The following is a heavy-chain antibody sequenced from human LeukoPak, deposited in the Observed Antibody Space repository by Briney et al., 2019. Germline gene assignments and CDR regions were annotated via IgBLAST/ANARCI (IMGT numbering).Heavy chain of an antibody. CDR3: AKVSVVPAAIGAGGGY. CDR1: GFTFSSYG. Sequence: PGRSLRLSCAASGFTFSSYGMHWVRQAPGKGLEWVAFIRYDGSNKYYADSVKGRFTISRDNSKNTLYLQMNSLRAEDTAVYYCAKVSVVPAAIGAGGGYWGQGTLVTVSS. CDR2: IRYDGSNK. D-gene: IGHD2-2*01. V-gene: IGHV3-30*02. J-gene: IGHJ4*02.